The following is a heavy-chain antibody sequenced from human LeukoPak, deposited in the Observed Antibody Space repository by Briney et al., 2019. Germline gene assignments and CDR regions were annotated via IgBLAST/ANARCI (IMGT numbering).Heavy chain of an antibody. D-gene: IGHD1-26*01. Sequence: SETLSLTCTVSGGSISSYYWSWIRQPPGKGLEWIGYIYYSGSTNYNPSLKSRVTISVDTSKNQFSLKLSSVTAADTAVYYCAGTVVGTTWRAFDIWGQGTMVTVSS. CDR3: AGTVVGTTWRAFDI. V-gene: IGHV4-59*01. CDR2: IYYSGST. CDR1: GGSISSYY. J-gene: IGHJ3*02.